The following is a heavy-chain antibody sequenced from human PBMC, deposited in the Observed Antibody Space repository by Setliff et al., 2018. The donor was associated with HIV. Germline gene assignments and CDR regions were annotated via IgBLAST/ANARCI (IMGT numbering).Heavy chain of an antibody. J-gene: IGHJ3*02. CDR2: ITSGSTYV. V-gene: IGHV3-21*04. Sequence: GGSLRLSCAASGFTFTDYTMNWVRQAPGKGLEWVSSITSGSTYVNYADSVKGRFTISRDNFKNTLYLQMNSLRAEDTAVYYCVSSTPYDAFNIWGHGTTVTVSS. CDR1: GFTFTDYT. CDR3: VSSTPYDAFNI. D-gene: IGHD2-2*01.